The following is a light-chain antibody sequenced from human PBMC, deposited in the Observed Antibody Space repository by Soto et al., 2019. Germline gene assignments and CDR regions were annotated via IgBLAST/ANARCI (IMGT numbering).Light chain of an antibody. CDR1: QGVSSY. J-gene: IGKJ3*01. V-gene: IGKV3-11*01. CDR3: QQRSNWPPGFT. CDR2: DAS. Sequence: EIVLTQSQATLSLSPGERATLSCRASQGVSSYLAWYQQKPGQAPRRLIYDASNRATGIPARFSGSGSGTDFTVTISSLEPEDFAVYNCQQRSNWPPGFTFGPGTKVDIK.